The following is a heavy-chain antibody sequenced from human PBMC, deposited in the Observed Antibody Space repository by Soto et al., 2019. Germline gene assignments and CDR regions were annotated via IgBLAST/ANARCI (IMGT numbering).Heavy chain of an antibody. J-gene: IGHJ4*02. CDR2: IYYSGST. D-gene: IGHD6-13*01. CDR3: ARERSSHHDY. Sequence: QVQLQESGPGLVKPSQTLSLTCTVSGGSISSGGYYWSWIRQHPGKGLEWIGNIYYSGSTYYNPSLKSRVTISVDMSKNQFSMKLSSVTAADTAVYYCARERSSHHDYWGQGTLVTVSS. CDR1: GGSISSGGYY. V-gene: IGHV4-31*03.